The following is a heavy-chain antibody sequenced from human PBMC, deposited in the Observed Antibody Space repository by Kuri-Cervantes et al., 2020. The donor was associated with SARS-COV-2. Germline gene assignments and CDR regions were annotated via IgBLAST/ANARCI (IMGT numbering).Heavy chain of an antibody. D-gene: IGHD3-10*01. Sequence: SETLSLTCTVSGGSISSGDYYWSWIRQPPGKGLEWIGEINHSGSTNYNPSLKSRVTISVDTSKNQFSLKLSSVTAADTAVYYCARVLNSGSYPYRGNWFDPWGQGTLVTVSS. CDR3: ARVLNSGSYPYRGNWFDP. CDR1: GGSISSGDYY. J-gene: IGHJ5*02. V-gene: IGHV4-39*07. CDR2: INHSGST.